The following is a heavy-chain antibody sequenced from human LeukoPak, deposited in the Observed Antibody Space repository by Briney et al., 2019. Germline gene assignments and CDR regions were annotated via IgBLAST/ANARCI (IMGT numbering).Heavy chain of an antibody. D-gene: IGHD5-18*01. J-gene: IGHJ4*02. CDR2: INPNSGGT. V-gene: IGHV1-2*02. CDR1: GYTFTGYY. Sequence: ASVKVSCKASGYTFTGYYMHWVRQAPGQGLEWSGWINPNSGGTHYAQKFQGRVTMTRDTSISTAYMELSRLRSDDTAVYYCARADTAMVSPLDYWGQGTLVTVSS. CDR3: ARADTAMVSPLDY.